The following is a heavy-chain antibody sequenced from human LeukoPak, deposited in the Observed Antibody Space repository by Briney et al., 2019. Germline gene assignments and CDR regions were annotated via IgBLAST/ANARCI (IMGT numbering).Heavy chain of an antibody. CDR1: GGSISSTTYY. J-gene: IGHJ4*02. CDR3: ARQPDHSSTWYLFDY. Sequence: PSETLSLTCTVSGGSISSTTYYWGWIRQPPGKGLEWLGSIYYGGSTYYNPSLKSRVTISVDTSKNQFSLQLNSVTAADTAVYYCARQPDHSSTWYLFDYWGQGILITVSS. V-gene: IGHV4-39*01. D-gene: IGHD6-13*01. CDR2: IYYGGST.